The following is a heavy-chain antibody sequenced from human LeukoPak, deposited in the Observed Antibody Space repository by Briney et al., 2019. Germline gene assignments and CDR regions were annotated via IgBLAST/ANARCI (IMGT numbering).Heavy chain of an antibody. CDR2: IYYSGST. D-gene: IGHD4-11*01. Sequence: SETLSLTCTVSGGSISSGGYYWSWIRQHPGKGLEWIGYIYYSGSTYYNPSLKSRVTISVDTSKNQFSLKLSSVTAADTAVYYCARGNDDYSRGYYHYMDVWGKGTTVTVSS. CDR1: GGSISSGGYY. CDR3: ARGNDDYSRGYYHYMDV. V-gene: IGHV4-31*03. J-gene: IGHJ6*03.